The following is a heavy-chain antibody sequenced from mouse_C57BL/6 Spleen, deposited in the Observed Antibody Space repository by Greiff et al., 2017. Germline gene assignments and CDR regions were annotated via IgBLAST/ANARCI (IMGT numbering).Heavy chain of an antibody. CDR1: GYSFTGYY. D-gene: IGHD1-1*01. J-gene: IGHJ4*01. V-gene: IGHV1-42*01. Sequence: EVQLQQSGPELVKPGASVKISCKASGYSFTGYYMNWVKQSPEKSLEWIGEINPSTGGTTYNQKFKAKATLTVDKSSSTAYMQLKSLTSEDSAVDYCGSSTVEEGAMGDWGKGTTVTVSS. CDR2: INPSTGGT. CDR3: GSSTVEEGAMGD.